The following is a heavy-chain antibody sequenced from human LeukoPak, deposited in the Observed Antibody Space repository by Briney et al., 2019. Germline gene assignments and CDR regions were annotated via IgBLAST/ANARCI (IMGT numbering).Heavy chain of an antibody. D-gene: IGHD3-16*02. Sequence: GGSLRLSCAASGFTFSSYAMSWVRQAPGKGLEWVSAISGSGGSTYYADSVKGRFTISRDNSKNTLYLQMNSLRAEDTAVYYCVKDQSDYVWGSYRHFDYWGQGTLVTVSS. J-gene: IGHJ4*02. CDR1: GFTFSSYA. CDR2: ISGSGGST. CDR3: VKDQSDYVWGSYRHFDY. V-gene: IGHV3-23*01.